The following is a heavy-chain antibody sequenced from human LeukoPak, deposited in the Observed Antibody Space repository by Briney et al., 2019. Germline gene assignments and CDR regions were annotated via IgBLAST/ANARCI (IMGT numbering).Heavy chain of an antibody. J-gene: IGHJ4*02. D-gene: IGHD6-19*01. Sequence: GGSLRLSCAASGFTFDDYAMHWCRQAPGKGLEWVSGISWNSGSIGYADSVKGRFTISRDSAKNSLYLQMNSLRAEDTALYYCAKDMDSVDSSGWVNWGQGTLVTVSS. CDR3: AKDMDSVDSSGWVN. CDR2: ISWNSGSI. V-gene: IGHV3-9*01. CDR1: GFTFDDYA.